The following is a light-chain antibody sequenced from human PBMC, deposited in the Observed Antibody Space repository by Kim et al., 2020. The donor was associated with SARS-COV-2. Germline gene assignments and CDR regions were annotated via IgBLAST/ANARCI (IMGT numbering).Light chain of an antibody. V-gene: IGKV3-20*01. CDR1: QSVSSNY. CDR2: RAS. Sequence: EIVLTQSPGTLSLSPGESATLSCMASQSVSSNYLAWYQQKPGQAPRLLIYRASSRATDIPHRFSGSGSGTDFTLAISRLESEDFAVYYCQQYGSSVTIGGGAKVDIK. J-gene: IGKJ4*01. CDR3: QQYGSSVT.